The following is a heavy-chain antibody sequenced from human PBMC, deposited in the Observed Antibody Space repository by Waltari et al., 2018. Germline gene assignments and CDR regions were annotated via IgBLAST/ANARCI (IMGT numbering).Heavy chain of an antibody. Sequence: QVQLQESGPGLVKPSQTLSLTCTVAGASLSSGSYCGTWIRQPAGKPLEWVGRFCTSGSSNSNPSLKRRVTVSVDTSKNQFSLRLTSVTAADTAVYYCARDSGYNFLYYFDLWGQGVRVTVSS. CDR3: ARDSGYNFLYYFDL. V-gene: IGHV4-61*02. D-gene: IGHD5-12*01. CDR1: GASLSSGSYC. J-gene: IGHJ4*02. CDR2: FCTSGSS.